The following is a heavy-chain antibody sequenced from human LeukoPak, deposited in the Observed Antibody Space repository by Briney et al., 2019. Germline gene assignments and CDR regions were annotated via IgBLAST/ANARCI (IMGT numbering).Heavy chain of an antibody. CDR1: GGSISSGGYY. V-gene: IGHV4-31*03. CDR2: IYYSGST. Sequence: PSETLSLTCTVSGGSISSGGYYWSWIRQHPGKGLEWIGYIYYSGSTYYNPSLKSRVTISVDTSKNQFSLKLSSVTAADTAVYYCARRSLKGYSYDSNGGLDNWFDPWGQGTLVTVSS. J-gene: IGHJ5*02. CDR3: ARRSLKGYSYDSNGGLDNWFDP. D-gene: IGHD5-18*01.